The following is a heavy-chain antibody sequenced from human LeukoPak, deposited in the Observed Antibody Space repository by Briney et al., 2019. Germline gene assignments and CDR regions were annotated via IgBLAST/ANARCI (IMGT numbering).Heavy chain of an antibody. CDR3: ARLTRVLLWFGELLSNFDY. CDR1: GGSFSGYY. J-gene: IGHJ4*02. V-gene: IGHV4-34*01. D-gene: IGHD3-10*01. CDR2: INHSGST. Sequence: SETLSLTCAVYGGSFSGYYWSWIRQPPGKGLEWIGEINHSGSTNYNPSLKSRVTISVDTSKNQFSLKPSSVTAADTAVYYCARLTRVLLWFGELLSNFDYWGQGTLVTVSS.